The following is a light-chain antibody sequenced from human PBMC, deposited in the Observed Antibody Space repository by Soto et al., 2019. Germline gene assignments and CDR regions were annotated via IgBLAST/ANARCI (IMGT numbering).Light chain of an antibody. CDR2: GAS. V-gene: IGKV3-20*01. CDR1: QSVRTNY. J-gene: IGKJ1*01. CDR3: QYNDDSAWT. Sequence: EIVLTQSPGTLSLSPGERATLSCRASQSVRTNYVAWFQQKHGQAPRLLIFGASSRATGIPDRFSGNGSGTDFILTISSLGPEDFAVYYCQYNDDSAWTFGQGTKVDIK.